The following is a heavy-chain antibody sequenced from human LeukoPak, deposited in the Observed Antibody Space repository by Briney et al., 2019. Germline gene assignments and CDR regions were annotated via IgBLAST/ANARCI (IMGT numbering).Heavy chain of an antibody. Sequence: PGGSLRLSCAASGFTFSSYAMSWVRQAPGMGLEWVSVIIGSGDRTYYADSVKGRFTISRDNSKNTLYLQMNSLRAEDTAVYYCAKGGSDSSSLYYYYMDVWGKGTTVIVSS. V-gene: IGHV3-23*01. J-gene: IGHJ6*03. CDR1: GFTFSSYA. CDR2: IIGSGDRT. CDR3: AKGGSDSSSLYYYYMDV. D-gene: IGHD6-6*01.